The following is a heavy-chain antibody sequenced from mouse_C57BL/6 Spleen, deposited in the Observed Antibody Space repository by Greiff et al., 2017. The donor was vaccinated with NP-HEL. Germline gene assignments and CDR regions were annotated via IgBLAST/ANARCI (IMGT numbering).Heavy chain of an antibody. Sequence: EVKLVESGGGLVQPGGSLKLSCAASGFTFSDYGMAWVRQAPRKGPEWVAFISNLAYSIYYADTVTGRFTISRENAKNTLYLEMSSLRSEDTAMYYCARVDYGSRWFAYWGQGTLVTVSA. CDR2: ISNLAYSI. V-gene: IGHV5-15*01. CDR3: ARVDYGSRWFAY. CDR1: GFTFSDYG. D-gene: IGHD1-1*01. J-gene: IGHJ3*01.